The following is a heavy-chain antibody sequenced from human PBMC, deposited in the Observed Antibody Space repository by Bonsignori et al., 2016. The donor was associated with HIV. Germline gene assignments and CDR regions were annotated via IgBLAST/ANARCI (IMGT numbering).Heavy chain of an antibody. CDR1: VFSFSITW. CDR3: TTDQVGFGMDV. J-gene: IGHJ6*02. D-gene: IGHD1-26*01. V-gene: IGHV3-15*01. CDR2: IKSETDGGTT. Sequence: EVRLVESGGGLIKPGGSLRLSCAASVFSFSITWMSWVRQAPGKGLEWVGRIKSETDGGTTDYAAPLKGRFTISRDNSKDMLFLQMNSLKTEDSAVYYCTTDQVGFGMDVWGRGTTVIVSS.